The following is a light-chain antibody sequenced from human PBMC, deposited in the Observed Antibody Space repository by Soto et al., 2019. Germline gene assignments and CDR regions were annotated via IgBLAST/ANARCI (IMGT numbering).Light chain of an antibody. Sequence: QSALTQPPSASGSPGQAVTIACTGTSSDVGIYNYVSWYQHHPGKAPKLIIYEVNKRPSGVPDRFSGSKSGNTASLTVSGLQPEDEADYYCISYAGSLNLVFGGGTQLTVL. V-gene: IGLV2-8*01. CDR1: SSDVGIYNY. CDR3: ISYAGSLNLV. J-gene: IGLJ2*01. CDR2: EVN.